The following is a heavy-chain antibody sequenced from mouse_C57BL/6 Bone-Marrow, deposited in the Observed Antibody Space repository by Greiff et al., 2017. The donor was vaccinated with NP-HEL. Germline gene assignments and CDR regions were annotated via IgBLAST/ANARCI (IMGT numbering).Heavy chain of an antibody. CDR1: GYTFTSYW. J-gene: IGHJ3*01. V-gene: IGHV1-69*01. CDR3: ARGELFAY. CDR2: IDPSDSYT. Sequence: QVHLPPHGAELVMPGASVKLSCKASGYTFTSYWMHWVKQRPGQGLEWIGEIDPSDSYTNYNQKFKGKSTLTVDKSSSTAYMQLSSLTSEDSAVYYCARGELFAYWGQGTLVTVSA.